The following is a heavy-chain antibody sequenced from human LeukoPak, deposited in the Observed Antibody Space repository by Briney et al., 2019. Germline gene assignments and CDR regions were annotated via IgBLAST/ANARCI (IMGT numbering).Heavy chain of an antibody. CDR2: INTNSGNP. V-gene: IGHV7-4-1*01. CDR1: GSTFTINT. J-gene: IGHJ4*02. CDR3: SWAGGSHEYSSSLTIDY. Sequence: GASVNVSCNASGSTFTINTMNWMRHPPAQGHERKWWINTNSGNPTYAYGFTGRVVFTLDSSISKAYLQIHSHKPEATAMYYYSWAGGSHEYSSSLTIDYWGQGTLVNVSS. D-gene: IGHD6-13*01.